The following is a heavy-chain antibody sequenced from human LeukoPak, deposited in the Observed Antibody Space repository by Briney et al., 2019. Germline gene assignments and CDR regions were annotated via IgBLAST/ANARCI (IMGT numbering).Heavy chain of an antibody. J-gene: IGHJ5*02. Sequence: PSETPSLTCTVSGGSISSSSYYWGWIRQPPGKGLEWIGSIYYSGSTYYNPSLKSRVTISVDTSKNQFSLKLSSVTAADTAVYYCARGRSRTNWFDPWGQGTLVTVSS. D-gene: IGHD1-14*01. CDR2: IYYSGST. CDR1: GGSISSSSYY. CDR3: ARGRSRTNWFDP. V-gene: IGHV4-39*07.